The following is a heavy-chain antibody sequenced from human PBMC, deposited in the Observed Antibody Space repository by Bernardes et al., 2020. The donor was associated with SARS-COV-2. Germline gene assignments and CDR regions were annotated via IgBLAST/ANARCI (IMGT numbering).Heavy chain of an antibody. CDR2: IIPSAGVT. V-gene: IGHV1-46*01. D-gene: IGHD2-8*01. CDR1: GYSFTSYY. Sequence: ASVKVSCMASGYSFTSYYMHWVRQAPGQGLEWMGLIIPSAGVTHYEQKFQGRFTITRDTSTSTAYMELSGLTSEDTAVYYCNTGGGMASDHWGQGTQVTVSS. J-gene: IGHJ4*02. CDR3: NTGGGMASDH.